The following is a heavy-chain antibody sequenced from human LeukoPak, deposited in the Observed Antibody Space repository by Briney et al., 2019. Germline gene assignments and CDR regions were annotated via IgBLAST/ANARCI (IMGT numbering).Heavy chain of an antibody. Sequence: GGSLRLSCAASGFTFSSYSMNWVRQAPGKGLAWVSSISSSSSYIYYADSVKGRFTISRDNSKNTLYLQMNSLRAEDTAVYYCAKDLVAGMPIRAFDIWGQGTMATVSS. V-gene: IGHV3-21*04. CDR2: ISSSSSYI. J-gene: IGHJ3*02. D-gene: IGHD6-19*01. CDR3: AKDLVAGMPIRAFDI. CDR1: GFTFSSYS.